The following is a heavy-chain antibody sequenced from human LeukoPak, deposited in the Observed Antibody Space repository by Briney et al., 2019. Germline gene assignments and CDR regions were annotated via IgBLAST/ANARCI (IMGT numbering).Heavy chain of an antibody. CDR1: GFSFNTYA. Sequence: GGSLRLSCSASGFSFNTYAIHWVRQAPGKGRGYVAGISSNGDNTDFADSAKGRFTISRDNSKSTLFLQMNSLRAEDTAVYFCTRDSALLGVAFDLWGQGTVVTVSS. CDR3: TRDSALLGVAFDL. V-gene: IGHV3-64D*06. CDR2: ISSNGDNT. D-gene: IGHD2-15*01. J-gene: IGHJ3*01.